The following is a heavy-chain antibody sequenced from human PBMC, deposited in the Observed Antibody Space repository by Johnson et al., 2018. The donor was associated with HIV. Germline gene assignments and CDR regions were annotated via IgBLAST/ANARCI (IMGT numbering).Heavy chain of an antibody. Sequence: QEQLVESGGGVVQPGRSLRVSCAASGFTFSSYGMHWVRQAPGKGLEWVAVTSNDGSNKYYADSVKGRFSISRDNSKNTLYVQMNSLTTEDTAVYFCARGFCTSSSHCDAFDLWGQGTMVTVSS. CDR3: ARGFCTSSSHCDAFDL. V-gene: IGHV3-30*03. CDR1: GFTFSSYG. D-gene: IGHD2-2*01. CDR2: TSNDGSNK. J-gene: IGHJ3*01.